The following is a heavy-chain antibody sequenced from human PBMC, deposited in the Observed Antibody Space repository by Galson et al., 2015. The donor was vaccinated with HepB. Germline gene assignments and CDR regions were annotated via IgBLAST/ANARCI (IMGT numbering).Heavy chain of an antibody. D-gene: IGHD7-27*01. CDR2: VSAKNGNT. CDR3: AREWMHGPWGDY. V-gene: IGHV1-18*01. CDR1: GYTFSTYG. Sequence: SVKVSCKASGYTFSTYGITWVRQAPGQGLEWMGWVSAKNGNTKYAQKFQDRVTMTTDTSTNTAYMELRSLRSDDTAFYYCAREWMHGPWGDYWGQGTLVTVSS. J-gene: IGHJ4*02.